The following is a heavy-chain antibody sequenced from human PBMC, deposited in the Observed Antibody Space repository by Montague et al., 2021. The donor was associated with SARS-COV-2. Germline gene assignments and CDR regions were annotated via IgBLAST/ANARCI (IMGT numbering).Heavy chain of an antibody. Sequence: SETRSLTCAVYGGSFSGYYWNWIHQPPGKGLEWIGEINHSGSTNYNPSLKSRVTISVDTSNNQFSLKLTSVTAADTAVYYCARGPTNNIGMVATRLDYWGQGTLVTVSS. V-gene: IGHV4-34*01. CDR1: GGSFSGYY. CDR2: INHSGST. CDR3: ARGPTNNIGMVATRLDY. D-gene: IGHD5-12*01. J-gene: IGHJ4*02.